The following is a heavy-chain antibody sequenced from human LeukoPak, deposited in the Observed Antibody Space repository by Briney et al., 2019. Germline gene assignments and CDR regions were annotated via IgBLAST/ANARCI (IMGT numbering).Heavy chain of an antibody. CDR1: GFTFRNFW. J-gene: IGHJ4*02. D-gene: IGHD3-9*01. CDR3: AREAHLGILTGYWVPGGHATRYFDY. Sequence: GGSLRLSCGASGFTFRNFWMNWVRQAPGKGLEWVANIKDDGSDKYYVDSVKGRFTISKDNAKNSLFLQMNSLRVEDTAVYYCAREAHLGILTGYWVPGGHATRYFDYWGQGTLVTVSS. V-gene: IGHV3-7*01. CDR2: IKDDGSDK.